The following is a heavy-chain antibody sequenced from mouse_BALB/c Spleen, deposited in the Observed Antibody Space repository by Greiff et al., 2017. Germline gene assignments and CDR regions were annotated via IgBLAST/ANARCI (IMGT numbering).Heavy chain of an antibody. CDR1: GFTFSSFG. CDR3: ARSMSYSYYFDY. CDR2: ISSGSSTI. Sequence: EVQLQESGGGLVQPGGSRKLSCAASGFTFSSFGMHWVRQAPEKGLEWVAYISSGSSTIYYADTVKGRFTISRDNPKNTLFLQMTSLRSEDTAMYYCARSMSYSYYFDYWGQGTTLTVSS. V-gene: IGHV5-17*02. J-gene: IGHJ2*01. D-gene: IGHD2-12*01.